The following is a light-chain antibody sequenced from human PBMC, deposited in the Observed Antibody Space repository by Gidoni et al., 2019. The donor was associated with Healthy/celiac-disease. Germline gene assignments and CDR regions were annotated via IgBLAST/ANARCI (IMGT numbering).Light chain of an antibody. CDR1: QSISSY. J-gene: IGKJ2*04. Sequence: DIQMPQSPSSLSASVGDRVTITCRASQSISSYLTWHQQKPGKAPKLLIYAASSLQSGVPSRFSGSGSGTDFTLTISSLQPEDFATYYCQQSYSTPPCSFGQGTKLEIK. CDR3: QQSYSTPPCS. V-gene: IGKV1-39*01. CDR2: AAS.